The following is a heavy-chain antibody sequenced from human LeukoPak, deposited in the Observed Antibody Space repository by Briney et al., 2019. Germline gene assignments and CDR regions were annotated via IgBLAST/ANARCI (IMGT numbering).Heavy chain of an antibody. D-gene: IGHD1-7*01. J-gene: IGHJ6*04. CDR2: ISPNTGDT. V-gene: IGHV1-2*02. CDR3: ASPRYNWNYPDV. Sequence: ASVKVSCKASGYTFIDYYLHWIRQAPGQGLEWMGWISPNTGDTKYAQQFHGRVTLTRDTSVDAAYMKLSSLTTDDTAVYYCASPRYNWNYPDVWGKGTTVTVSS. CDR1: GYTFIDYY.